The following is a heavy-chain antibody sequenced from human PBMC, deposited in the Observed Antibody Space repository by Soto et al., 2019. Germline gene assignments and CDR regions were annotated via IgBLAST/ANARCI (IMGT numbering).Heavy chain of an antibody. D-gene: IGHD1-1*01. CDR3: ARRAETNGWNGFGADKYYFDF. J-gene: IGHJ4*02. Sequence: ASVKVSCKASGYTFTSYDIYWVRQATGQGHEWIGWMNPNTGNSGYAQKFQGRVTMTSDTSISTAHMELSSLRSEDTAVYYCARRAETNGWNGFGADKYYFDFWGQGTLVTVS. V-gene: IGHV1-8*01. CDR1: GYTFTSYD. CDR2: MNPNTGNS.